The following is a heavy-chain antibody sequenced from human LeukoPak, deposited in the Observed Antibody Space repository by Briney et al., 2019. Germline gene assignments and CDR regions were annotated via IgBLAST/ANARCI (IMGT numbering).Heavy chain of an antibody. CDR2: ISYDGSNK. V-gene: IGHV3-30*18. J-gene: IGHJ4*02. CDR1: GFTFSSHG. D-gene: IGHD5-18*01. Sequence: PGGSLRLSCAASGFTFSSHGMHWVRQAPGKGLEWVAVISYDGSNKYYADSVKGRFTISRDNSKNTLYLQMNSLRAEDTAVYYCAKEKYSLDYWGQGTLVTVSS. CDR3: AKEKYSLDY.